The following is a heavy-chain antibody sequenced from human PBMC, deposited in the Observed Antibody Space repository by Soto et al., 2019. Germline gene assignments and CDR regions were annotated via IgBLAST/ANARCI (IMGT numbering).Heavy chain of an antibody. CDR1: EFSLSTTGVG. CDR2: IYWDDDK. J-gene: IGHJ4*02. V-gene: IGHV2-5*02. D-gene: IGHD4-17*01. CDR3: ARVDYGDHFDY. Sequence: QITLKESGPTLVRPTQTLTLTCTFSEFSLSTTGVGVGWIRQPPGKALEWLALIYWDDDKRYSPSLNSRLTITNDTSKNQVVLTMTNMDPVDTATYYCARVDYGDHFDYWGQGSLVTVSS.